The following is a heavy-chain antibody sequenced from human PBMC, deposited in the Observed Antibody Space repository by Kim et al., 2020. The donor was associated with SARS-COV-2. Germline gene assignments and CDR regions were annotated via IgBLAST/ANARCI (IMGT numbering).Heavy chain of an antibody. CDR1: GFTFGNNG. D-gene: IGHD3-10*01. J-gene: IGHJ4*02. CDR2: ILAGGAT. V-gene: IGHV3-23*01. CDR3: SGHGSGSS. Sequence: GGSLRLSCAASGFTFGNNGMIWVRQAPGKGLEWVSDILAGGATFYAHSVKGRFTIFRDSFKNMVYLQMSSLRADDTAIYYCSGHGSGSSWGQGTRVTVSS.